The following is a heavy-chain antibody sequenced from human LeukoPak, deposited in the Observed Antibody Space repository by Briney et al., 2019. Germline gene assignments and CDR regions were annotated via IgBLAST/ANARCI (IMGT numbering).Heavy chain of an antibody. CDR2: IRFDGSNK. J-gene: IGHJ3*02. CDR3: ARDMGELPHDAFDI. D-gene: IGHD3-16*01. V-gene: IGHV3-30*02. Sequence: GGSLRLSCAASGFTFRTYGMHWVRQAPGKGLEWVAFIRFDGSNKYYADSVKGRFTISRDNAKNSLYLQMNSLRAEDTAVYYCARDMGELPHDAFDIWGQGTMVTVSS. CDR1: GFTFRTYG.